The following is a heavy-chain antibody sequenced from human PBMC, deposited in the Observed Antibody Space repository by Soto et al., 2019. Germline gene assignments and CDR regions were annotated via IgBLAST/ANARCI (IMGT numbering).Heavy chain of an antibody. CDR3: VVGATTLYFDY. D-gene: IGHD1-26*01. Sequence: SETLSLTCAVYGGSFSGYYWSWIRQPPGKGLEWIGEINHSGSTNYNPSLKSRVTISVDTSKNQFSLKLSSVTAADTAVYYCVVGATTLYFDYWGQGTLVTV. CDR1: GGSFSGYY. J-gene: IGHJ4*02. V-gene: IGHV4-34*01. CDR2: INHSGST.